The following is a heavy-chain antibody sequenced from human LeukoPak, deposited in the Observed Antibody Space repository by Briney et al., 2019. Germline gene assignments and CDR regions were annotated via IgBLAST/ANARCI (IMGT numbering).Heavy chain of an antibody. V-gene: IGHV3-53*01. CDR2: IYAGGNT. J-gene: IGHJ4*02. D-gene: IGHD2-15*01. Sequence: GGSLRLSCAASGFTFSTYNMDWVRQAPGKGLEWVSIIYAGGNTYYADSVKGRFTISRDNSKNTVSLQMNSLTADDTAVYYCARTQTYSFDYWGQGTLVTVSS. CDR3: ARTQTYSFDY. CDR1: GFTFSTYN.